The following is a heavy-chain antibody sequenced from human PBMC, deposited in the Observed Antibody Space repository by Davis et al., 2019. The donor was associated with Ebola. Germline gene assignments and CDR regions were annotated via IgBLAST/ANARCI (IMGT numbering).Heavy chain of an antibody. D-gene: IGHD6-19*01. Sequence: PGGSLRLSCAASGFTFSSYSMNWVRQAPGKGLEWVSSISSSSSYIYSADSVKGRFTISRDNAKNSLYLQMNSLRAEDTALYYCARLEDSGWSHDYWGQGTLVTVSS. CDR3: ARLEDSGWSHDY. CDR2: ISSSSSYI. V-gene: IGHV3-21*01. CDR1: GFTFSSYS. J-gene: IGHJ4*02.